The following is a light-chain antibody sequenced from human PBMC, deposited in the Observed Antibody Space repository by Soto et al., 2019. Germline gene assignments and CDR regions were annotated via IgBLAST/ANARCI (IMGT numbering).Light chain of an antibody. Sequence: AIQLTQSPSSLSASVGDRVTITCRASQGITIALAGYQQKPGKAPKLLIYDASNLESGVPSRFSGSGSGTDFTLTISSLQPEDSATYYCQQFNSYPLTFGGGTKVEIK. CDR1: QGITIA. CDR3: QQFNSYPLT. J-gene: IGKJ4*01. CDR2: DAS. V-gene: IGKV1-13*02.